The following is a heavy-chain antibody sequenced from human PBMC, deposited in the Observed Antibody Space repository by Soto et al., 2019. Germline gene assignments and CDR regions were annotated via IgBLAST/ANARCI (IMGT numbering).Heavy chain of an antibody. Sequence: ASVKVSCKASGYTFTGYCMHWVRQAPGQGLEWMGWINPNSGGTNYAQKFQGRVTMTRDTSISTAYMELSRLRSDDTAVYYCARDGGPPSGYDFHYYYGMDVWGQGATVTVSS. CDR2: INPNSGGT. D-gene: IGHD5-12*01. V-gene: IGHV1-2*02. J-gene: IGHJ6*02. CDR3: ARDGGPPSGYDFHYYYGMDV. CDR1: GYTFTGYC.